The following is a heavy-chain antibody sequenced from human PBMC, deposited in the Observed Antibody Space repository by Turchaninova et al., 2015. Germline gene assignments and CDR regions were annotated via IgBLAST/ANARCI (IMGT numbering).Heavy chain of an antibody. CDR3: ARGGTYFKGFEF. D-gene: IGHD1-26*01. J-gene: IGHJ4*02. V-gene: IGHV6-1*01. Sequence: QVTLPHSGPGLVKPRQTLSLTCAISGDSVPSSSAALNWIRQSPSKGLEWLGRTYYRSRWYNDYALSVKSRITINSDTSENQFSLRLNSVTPEDTAVYYCARGGTYFKGFEFWGQGALVTVSS. CDR2: TYYRSRWYN. CDR1: GDSVPSSSAA.